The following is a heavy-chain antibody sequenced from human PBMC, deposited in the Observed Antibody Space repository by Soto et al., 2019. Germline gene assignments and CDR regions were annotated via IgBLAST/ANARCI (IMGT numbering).Heavy chain of an antibody. J-gene: IGHJ3*02. V-gene: IGHV1-3*01. CDR1: GYTFTSYV. D-gene: IGHD1-1*01. CDR3: TRPSRTNYAFDI. CDR2: INAGNGNT. Sequence: QVHLVQSGTEVMKPGASVKVSCKASGYTFTSYVVHWVRQAPGQSLEWMGCINAGNGNTKYSQKFQGRVTIMRDTSASTAYMEVSSLRSEDTAVYSCTRPSRTNYAFDIWGQGTVVTVSS.